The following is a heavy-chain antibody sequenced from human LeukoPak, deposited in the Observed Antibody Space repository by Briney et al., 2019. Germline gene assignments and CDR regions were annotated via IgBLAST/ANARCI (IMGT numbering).Heavy chain of an antibody. J-gene: IGHJ4*02. CDR3: ARVYCTNGVCSPAFDY. V-gene: IGHV1-2*02. D-gene: IGHD2-8*01. CDR1: GYTFTGYY. Sequence: VASVKVSCKASGYTFTGYYMHWVRQAPGQGLEWMGWINPNSGGTNYAQKFQGRVTMTRDTSISTAYVELSRLRSDDTAVYYCARVYCTNGVCSPAFDYWGQGTLVTVSS. CDR2: INPNSGGT.